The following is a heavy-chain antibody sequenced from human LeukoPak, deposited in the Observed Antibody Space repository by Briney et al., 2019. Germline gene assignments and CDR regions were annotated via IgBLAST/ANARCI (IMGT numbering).Heavy chain of an antibody. CDR3: AKVDSPYYEHTHSFDY. J-gene: IGHJ4*02. V-gene: IGHV3-23*01. Sequence: GGSLRLSCAASGFTFSSYAMSWVRQAPGKGLEWVSAISGSGGSTYYADSVKGRFTISRDNSKNTLYLQMNSLRAEDTAVYYCAKVDSPYYEHTHSFDYWGQGTLVTVSS. CDR2: ISGSGGST. CDR1: GFTFSSYA. D-gene: IGHD3-22*01.